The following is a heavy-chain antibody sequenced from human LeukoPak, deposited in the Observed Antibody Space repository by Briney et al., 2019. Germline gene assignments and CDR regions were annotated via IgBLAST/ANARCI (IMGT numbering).Heavy chain of an antibody. J-gene: IGHJ5*02. Sequence: SETLSLTCAVYGGSFSGYYWSWIRQPPGKGLEWIGEINHSGSTNYNPSLKSRVTISVDTSKNQFSLKLSSVTAADTAVYYCARAPQQSYQHNWFDPWGQGTLVTVSS. V-gene: IGHV4-34*01. CDR2: INHSGST. CDR3: ARAPQQSYQHNWFDP. D-gene: IGHD2-21*01. CDR1: GGSFSGYY.